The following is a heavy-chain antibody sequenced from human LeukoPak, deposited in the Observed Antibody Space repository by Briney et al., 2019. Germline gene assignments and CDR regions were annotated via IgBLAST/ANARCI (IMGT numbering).Heavy chain of an antibody. V-gene: IGHV3-23*01. Sequence: GRSLRLSCAASGFTFRSYAMSWVRQAPGKGLEWVSAIGGRDSGTYYADPVRGRFTVSRDDPKNTLYLQMNTPRAEDTAVYYCAKWGDYDILTGYYDSDYWGQGTLVTVSS. CDR1: GFTFRSYA. J-gene: IGHJ4*02. CDR3: AKWGDYDILTGYYDSDY. D-gene: IGHD3-9*01. CDR2: IGGRDSGT.